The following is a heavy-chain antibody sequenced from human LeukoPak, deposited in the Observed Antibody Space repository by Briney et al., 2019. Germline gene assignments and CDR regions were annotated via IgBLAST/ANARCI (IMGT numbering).Heavy chain of an antibody. CDR3: ARDFYSSGKGAFDI. CDR1: GYSFSGYY. Sequence: ASVKVSCKASGYSFSGYYIHWVRKAPGQGLEWMGWINPKSGGTKYAQKFQGRVTMTRDTPISTVYMELSSLRSDDTALYYCARDFYSSGKGAFDIWGHGTMVTVSS. V-gene: IGHV1-2*02. J-gene: IGHJ3*02. D-gene: IGHD3-22*01. CDR2: INPKSGGT.